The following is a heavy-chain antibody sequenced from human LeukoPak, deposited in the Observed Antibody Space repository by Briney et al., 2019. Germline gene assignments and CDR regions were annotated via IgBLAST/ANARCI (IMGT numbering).Heavy chain of an antibody. CDR2: ISNTGTDN. CDR1: GFTFTNYA. V-gene: IGHV3-23*01. CDR3: AKVPYSDYGSGRPPFMDV. J-gene: IGHJ6*02. Sequence: GGSLRLSCVASGFTFTNYAMSWIRQAPGKGLEWVSTISNTGTDNYYADSVQGRLTISRDNSENTLYLQMNNLRAEDTAIYYCAKVPYSDYGSGRPPFMDVWGQGRTVGVSS. D-gene: IGHD3-10*01.